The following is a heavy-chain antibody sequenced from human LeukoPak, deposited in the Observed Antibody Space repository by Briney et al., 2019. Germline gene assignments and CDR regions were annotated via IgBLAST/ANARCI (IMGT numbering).Heavy chain of an antibody. CDR1: GYTFTSYG. V-gene: IGHV1-18*01. D-gene: IGHD4-23*01. CDR3: ARELINGGNEGAPHY. J-gene: IGHJ4*02. Sequence: ASVKVSCKASGYTFTSYGISWVRQAPGQGLEWMGWISAYNGNTNYAQKFQGRVTMTRDTSTSTVYMELSSLRSEDTAVYYCARELINGGNEGAPHYWGQGTLVTVSS. CDR2: ISAYNGNT.